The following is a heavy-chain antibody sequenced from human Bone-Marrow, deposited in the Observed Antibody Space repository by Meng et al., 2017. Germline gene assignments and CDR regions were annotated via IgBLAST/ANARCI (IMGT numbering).Heavy chain of an antibody. V-gene: IGHV4-31*03. Sequence: QVQLRGSGPGLVKPSQTLSLTCTVSGGSSSSGNHYWSWIRQHPGKGLEYIGYIYYSGSTYYNPSLKSRVIISVDTSKNQFSLRLNSVTAADTAVYYCASLYGDSSVWYLDLWGRGTLVTVSS. CDR3: ASLYGDSSVWYLDL. J-gene: IGHJ2*01. CDR1: GGSSSSGNHY. CDR2: IYYSGST. D-gene: IGHD4-17*01.